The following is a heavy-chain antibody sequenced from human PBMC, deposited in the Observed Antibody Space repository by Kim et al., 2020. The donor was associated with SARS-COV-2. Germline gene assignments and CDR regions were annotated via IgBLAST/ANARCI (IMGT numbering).Heavy chain of an antibody. Sequence: ASVKVSCKASGYTFTSYYMHWVRQAPGQGLEWMGIINPSGGSTSYAQKFQGRVTMTRDTSTSTVYMELSSLRSEDTAVYYCARDRDYGDYSSPYYYYYGMDVWGQGTTVTVSS. CDR3: ARDRDYGDYSSPYYYYYGMDV. D-gene: IGHD4-17*01. CDR1: GYTFTSYY. CDR2: INPSGGST. J-gene: IGHJ6*02. V-gene: IGHV1-46*01.